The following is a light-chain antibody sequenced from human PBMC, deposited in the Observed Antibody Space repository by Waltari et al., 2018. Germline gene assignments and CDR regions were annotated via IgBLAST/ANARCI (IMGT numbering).Light chain of an antibody. CDR2: WAS. CDR3: QQYYSLPLT. Sequence: DIVMTQSPHSLAVCLGERATINCKPSQSLLSRSNNKNYLAWYRQKPGQPPKLLIYWASTRESGVPDRFSGSGSGADFTLTISSLQAEDVAVYYCQQYYSLPLTFGGGTKVEI. V-gene: IGKV4-1*01. J-gene: IGKJ4*01. CDR1: QSLLSRSNNKNY.